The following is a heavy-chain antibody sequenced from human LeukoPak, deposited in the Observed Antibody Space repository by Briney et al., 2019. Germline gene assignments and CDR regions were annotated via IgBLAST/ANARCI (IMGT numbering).Heavy chain of an antibody. CDR3: ARDIKATKGYYGMDV. CDR1: GFTFSSYA. V-gene: IGHV3-30-3*01. J-gene: IGHJ6*02. CDR2: ISYDGGNK. D-gene: IGHD1-26*01. Sequence: GRSLRLSCAASGFTFSSYAMHWVRQAPGKGLEWVAVISYDGGNKYYADSVKGRFTISRDNAKNSLYLQMNSLRAEDTAVYYCARDIKATKGYYGMDVWGQGTTVTVSS.